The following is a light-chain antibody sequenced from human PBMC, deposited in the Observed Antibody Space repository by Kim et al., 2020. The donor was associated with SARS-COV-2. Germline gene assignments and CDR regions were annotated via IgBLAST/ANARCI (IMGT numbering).Light chain of an antibody. CDR2: DVS. CDR3: SSYTSTSLGV. J-gene: IGLJ3*02. CDR1: GRYVDGDNY. V-gene: IGLV2-14*03. Sequence: GQSITISCTGAGRYVDGDNYLSWYQQHPGKAPKLMIYDVSYRPSGVSHRLSGSKSGNTASLTISGLQAEDEADYYCSSYTSTSLGVFGGGTQLTVL.